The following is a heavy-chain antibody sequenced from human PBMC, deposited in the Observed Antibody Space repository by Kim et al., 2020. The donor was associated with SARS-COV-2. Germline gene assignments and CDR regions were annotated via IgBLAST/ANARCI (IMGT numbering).Heavy chain of an antibody. CDR3: AREALRLGAYGMDV. V-gene: IGHV3-66*01. J-gene: IGHJ6*02. Sequence: ADSLKGRITIARDNSKKTLYLQMSSVRAEDTAVYYCAREALRLGAYGMDVWGQRTTGTVSS. D-gene: IGHD3-16*01.